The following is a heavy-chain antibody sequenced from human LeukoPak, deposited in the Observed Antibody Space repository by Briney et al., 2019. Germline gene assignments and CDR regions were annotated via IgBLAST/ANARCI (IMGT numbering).Heavy chain of an antibody. CDR2: INSDGRST. Sequence: GGSLKGSCAASGFTFSNYWMHWVRQAPGKGLVWVSRINSDGRSTSYADSVKGRFTISRDNAKNTLYLQMNSLRAEDTAVYYCARGYYDSSGYYLIDYWGQGTLVTVSS. D-gene: IGHD3-22*01. CDR1: GFTFSNYW. CDR3: ARGYYDSSGYYLIDY. J-gene: IGHJ4*02. V-gene: IGHV3-74*01.